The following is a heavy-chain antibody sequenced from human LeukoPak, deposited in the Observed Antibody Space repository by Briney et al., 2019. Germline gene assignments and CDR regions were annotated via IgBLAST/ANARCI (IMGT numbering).Heavy chain of an antibody. J-gene: IGHJ4*02. CDR3: ARVGNMGAYDY. D-gene: IGHD1-26*01. CDR1: GGSISSDY. V-gene: IGHV4-4*07. Sequence: SETLSLTCTVSGGSISSDYWSWIRQSAGRGLEWIGRISASGSTNYNPSLKSRVTMSIDTSKNQFSLKLSSVTAADTAVYYCARVGNMGAYDYWGQGTLVTVSS. CDR2: ISASGST.